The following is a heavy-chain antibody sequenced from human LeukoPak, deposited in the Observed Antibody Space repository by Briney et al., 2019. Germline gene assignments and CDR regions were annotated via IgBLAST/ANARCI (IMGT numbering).Heavy chain of an antibody. Sequence: GGSLRLSCAASGFTFDDYAMHWVRQAPGKGLEWVSGISRISGSIGYADSVKGRFTISRDNAKNSLYLQMNSLRAEDTALYYCAKLSGPCISGWYLHYWGQGTLVSVPS. CDR3: AKLSGPCISGWYLHY. J-gene: IGHJ4*02. V-gene: IGHV3-9*01. CDR1: GFTFDDYA. CDR2: ISRISGSI. D-gene: IGHD6-19*01.